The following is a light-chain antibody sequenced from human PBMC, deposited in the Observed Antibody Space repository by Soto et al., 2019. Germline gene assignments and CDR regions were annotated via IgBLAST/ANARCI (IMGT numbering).Light chain of an antibody. J-gene: IGKJ5*01. Sequence: EVVLTQSPATLSLSPGERATLSCRSSENVRTFVDWYQQKPGQAPRLLIHVAHHRATGIPDRFSGSGPGTDFTLTISNLEPEDFAVYYCQRRSNWPPGTFGQGTRLEI. CDR3: QRRSNWPPGT. CDR1: ENVRTF. V-gene: IGKV3-11*01. CDR2: VAH.